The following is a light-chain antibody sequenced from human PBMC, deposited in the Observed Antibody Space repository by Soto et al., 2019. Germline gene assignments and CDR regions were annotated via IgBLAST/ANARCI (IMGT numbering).Light chain of an antibody. CDR1: QSLLHSNGYNY. V-gene: IGKV2-28*01. J-gene: IGKJ1*01. CDR3: MQPLQSWT. CDR2: LGS. Sequence: IVMTQSKISLPVTPGEPAPISCRSSQSLLHSNGYNYLDWYLQKPGQSPQLLIYLGSNRASGVPDRFSGSGSGTDFTLKISRVEAEDVGVYYCMQPLQSWTFGQRSIVDVK.